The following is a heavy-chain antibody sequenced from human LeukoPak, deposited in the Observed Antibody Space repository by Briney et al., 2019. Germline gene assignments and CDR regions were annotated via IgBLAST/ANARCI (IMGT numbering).Heavy chain of an antibody. CDR2: ISSSSSYI. CDR3: ARPQTWIKFPGIGDAFDI. Sequence: GGSLRLSCAASGFSFTNYSMNWVRQAPGKGLEWVSSISSSSSYIYYADSVKGRFTIFRDNTKNSLYLQMNSLRAEDTAVYYCARPQTWIKFPGIGDAFDIWGQGTMVTVSS. CDR1: GFSFTNYS. V-gene: IGHV3-21*01. D-gene: IGHD3-10*01. J-gene: IGHJ3*02.